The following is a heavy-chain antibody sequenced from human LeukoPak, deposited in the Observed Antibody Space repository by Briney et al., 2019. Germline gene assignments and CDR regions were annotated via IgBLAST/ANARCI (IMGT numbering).Heavy chain of an antibody. D-gene: IGHD3-10*01. V-gene: IGHV3-33*06. CDR3: AKGKLWFGEISMPQNY. Sequence: GGSLRLSCAASGFTFSSYGMHWVRQAPGKGLEWVAVIWYDGSNKYYADSVKGRFTISRDNSKNTLYLQMNSLRAEDTAVYYCAKGKLWFGEISMPQNYWGQGTLVTVSS. CDR1: GFTFSSYG. CDR2: IWYDGSNK. J-gene: IGHJ4*02.